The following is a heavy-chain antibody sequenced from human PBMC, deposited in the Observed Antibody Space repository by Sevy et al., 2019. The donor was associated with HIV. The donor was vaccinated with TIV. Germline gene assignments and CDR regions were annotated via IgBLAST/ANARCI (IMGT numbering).Heavy chain of an antibody. Sequence: GGSLRLSCAASGFTFSSYSMNWVRQAPGKGLEWVSSISSSSSYIYYAHSVKGRFTISRDNAKNSLYLQMNSLRAEDTAVYYCARELYGYVDYWGQGTLVTVSS. D-gene: IGHD6-13*01. CDR1: GFTFSSYS. J-gene: IGHJ4*02. CDR3: ARELYGYVDY. V-gene: IGHV3-21*01. CDR2: ISSSSSYI.